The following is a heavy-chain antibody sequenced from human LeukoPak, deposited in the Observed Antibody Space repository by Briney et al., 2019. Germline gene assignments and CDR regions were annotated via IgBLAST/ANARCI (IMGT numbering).Heavy chain of an antibody. Sequence: PGGSLRLSCAASGLTFSGSAMHWVRQASGKGLECVGRSRSKANSYATAYAASVKGRFTISRDDSKNTAYLQMNSLKTEDTAVYYCTAPRGDSSGYPPLYMDVWGKGTTVTVSS. CDR2: SRSKANSYAT. CDR1: GLTFSGSA. J-gene: IGHJ6*03. D-gene: IGHD3-22*01. CDR3: TAPRGDSSGYPPLYMDV. V-gene: IGHV3-73*01.